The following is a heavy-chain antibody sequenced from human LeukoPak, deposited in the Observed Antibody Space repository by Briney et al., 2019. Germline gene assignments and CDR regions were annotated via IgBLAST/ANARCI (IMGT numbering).Heavy chain of an antibody. D-gene: IGHD5-18*01. J-gene: IGHJ4*02. CDR1: GGSISSYY. Sequence: SETLSLTCTVTGGSISSYYWSWIRQPPGKGLEWIGYIYYSGSTNYNPSLKSRVTISVDTSKNQFSLKLSSVTAADTAVYYCARQYSYGYYFDYWGQGTLVTVSS. CDR2: IYYSGST. V-gene: IGHV4-59*01. CDR3: ARQYSYGYYFDY.